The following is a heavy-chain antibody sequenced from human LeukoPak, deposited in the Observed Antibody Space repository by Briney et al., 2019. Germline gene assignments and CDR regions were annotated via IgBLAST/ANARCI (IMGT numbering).Heavy chain of an antibody. CDR3: ARDRESVVVAATAYNWFDP. CDR2: IIPIFGTA. V-gene: IGHV1-69*01. CDR1: GGTFSSYA. D-gene: IGHD2-15*01. Sequence: GASVKVSCKASGGTFSSYAISWVRQAPGQGLEWMGGIIPIFGTANYAQKFQGRVTITADESTSTAYMELSSLRSEDTAVYYCARDRESVVVAATAYNWFDPWGQGTLVTVSS. J-gene: IGHJ5*02.